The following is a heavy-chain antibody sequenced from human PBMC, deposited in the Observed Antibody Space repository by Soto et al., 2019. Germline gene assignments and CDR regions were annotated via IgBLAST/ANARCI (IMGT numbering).Heavy chain of an antibody. V-gene: IGHV1-69*13. D-gene: IGHD5-18*01. CDR2: IIPIFGTA. Sequence: ASVKVSCKASGATFSSYAISWVRQAPGQGLEWMGGIIPIFGTANYAQKFQGRVTITADESASTAYMELSSLRSEDTAVYYCANSFGYSYGYYYYGMDVWGQGTTVTVSS. CDR3: ANSFGYSYGYYYYGMDV. J-gene: IGHJ6*02. CDR1: GATFSSYA.